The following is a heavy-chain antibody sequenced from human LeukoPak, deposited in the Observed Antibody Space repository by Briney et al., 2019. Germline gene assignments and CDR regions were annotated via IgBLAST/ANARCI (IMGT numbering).Heavy chain of an antibody. CDR2: MNPNIGNT. J-gene: IGHJ5*02. D-gene: IGHD3-10*01. CDR3: ARSRVGVWFGELGPDWFDP. V-gene: IGHV1-8*01. CDR1: GYTFTSYD. Sequence: GASVKVSCKASGYTFTSYDINWVRQATGQGREWRGWMNPNIGNTGYAQKSQRRVTMTSNTSIRTAYMELSSLRPEDTAVYYCARSRVGVWFGELGPDWFDPWRQGTLVTVSS.